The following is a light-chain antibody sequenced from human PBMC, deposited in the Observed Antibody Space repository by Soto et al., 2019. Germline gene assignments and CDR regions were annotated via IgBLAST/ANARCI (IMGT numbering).Light chain of an antibody. J-gene: IGLJ3*02. V-gene: IGLV2-14*01. CDR3: SSYTSSSTWV. CDR2: EVS. Sequence: QSALTQPASVSGSPGQSITISCTATSSDVGGYNYVSWYQQHPGKAHKLMIYEVSNRPSGVSNRFSGSKSGNTASLTISGLQAEDEADYYCSSYTSSSTWVFGGGTKVTVL. CDR1: SSDVGGYNY.